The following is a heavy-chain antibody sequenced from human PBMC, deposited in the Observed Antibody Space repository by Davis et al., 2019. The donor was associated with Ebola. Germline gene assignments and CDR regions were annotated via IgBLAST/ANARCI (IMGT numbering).Heavy chain of an antibody. CDR2: VKRKSDGGTT. D-gene: IGHD6-13*01. CDR3: HAQSSWYYVDH. J-gene: IGHJ4*02. Sequence: GESLKISCATSGFPFSSAWMSWVRQAPGKGLEWVGRVKRKSDGGTTDYTAPVNGRFIISRDDSKNTLYLEMKSLITEDTAVYYCHAQSSWYYVDHWGLGTLVTVSS. CDR1: GFPFSSAW. V-gene: IGHV3-15*01.